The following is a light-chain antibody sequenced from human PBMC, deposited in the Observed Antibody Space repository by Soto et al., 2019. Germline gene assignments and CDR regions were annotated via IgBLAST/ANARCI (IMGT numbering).Light chain of an antibody. CDR1: QDIINY. CDR3: QQYDNLPPIT. CDR2: DAS. J-gene: IGKJ5*01. V-gene: IGKV1-33*01. Sequence: IHMTHSPSSLSASVLYRVTITFRSIQDIINYLNWYQQKPGKAPNLLIYDASNLETGVPSRFSGSGSGTDFTFTISSLQPEDIATYYCQQYDNLPPITFGQGTRLENK.